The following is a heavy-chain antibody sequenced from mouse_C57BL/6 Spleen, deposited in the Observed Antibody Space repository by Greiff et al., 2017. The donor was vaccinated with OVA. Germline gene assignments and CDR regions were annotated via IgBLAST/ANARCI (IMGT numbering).Heavy chain of an antibody. CDR2: IYPSDSET. Sequence: QVQLQQPGAELVRPGSSVKLSCKASGYTFTSYWMDWVKQRPGQGLEWIGNIYPSDSETHYNQKFKDKATLTVDKSSSTAYMQLSSLTSEDSAVYYCARSTVVATDYAMDYWGQGTSVTVSS. CDR1: GYTFTSYW. J-gene: IGHJ4*01. CDR3: ARSTVVATDYAMDY. D-gene: IGHD1-1*01. V-gene: IGHV1-61*01.